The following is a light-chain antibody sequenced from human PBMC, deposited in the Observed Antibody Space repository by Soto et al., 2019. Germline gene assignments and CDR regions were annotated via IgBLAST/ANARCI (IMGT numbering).Light chain of an antibody. J-gene: IGKJ1*01. Sequence: VVLTQSPATLSLSPGERATLSCRASQAVSTYVAWYQHKPGQAPRLLIYDASNRAPGVPFRFSGSGSGTDFTLTVSSLEPEDFAVYYCQQRLLWPQSFGQGTKEEI. CDR3: QQRLLWPQS. CDR2: DAS. CDR1: QAVSTY. V-gene: IGKV3-11*01.